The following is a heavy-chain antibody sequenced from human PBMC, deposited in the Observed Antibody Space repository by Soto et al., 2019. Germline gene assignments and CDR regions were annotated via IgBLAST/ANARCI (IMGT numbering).Heavy chain of an antibody. Sequence: EVQLVESGGGLVKPGGSLRLSCAASGLTFSSSSMNWVCQAPGKGLEWVSSISSSSTYIYYADSVKGRFTISRDNAKNSLYLQMNSLRAEDTAVYYCAGKYGSSWYFFDHWGQGTLVTVSS. J-gene: IGHJ4*02. CDR1: GLTFSSSS. D-gene: IGHD6-13*01. V-gene: IGHV3-21*01. CDR3: AGKYGSSWYFFDH. CDR2: ISSSSTYI.